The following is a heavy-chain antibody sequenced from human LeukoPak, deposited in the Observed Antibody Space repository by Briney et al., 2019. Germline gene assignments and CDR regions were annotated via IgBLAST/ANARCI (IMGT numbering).Heavy chain of an antibody. V-gene: IGHV1-8*01. Sequence: ASVTVSCKTSGYPFTTWEINWVRQAAGQGLEWMGLVHPNSGNTAYAQKFQGRVTMTRDTSISTAYMELSGLRFDDTAVYFCARGPRNDPWGQGTLVTVSS. CDR2: VHPNSGNT. D-gene: IGHD1-14*01. CDR1: GYPFTTWE. CDR3: ARGPRNDP. J-gene: IGHJ5*02.